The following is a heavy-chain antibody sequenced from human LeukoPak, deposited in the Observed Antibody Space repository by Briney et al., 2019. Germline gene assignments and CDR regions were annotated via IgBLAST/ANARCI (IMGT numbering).Heavy chain of an antibody. V-gene: IGHV4-38-2*02. CDR1: GYSISSGYY. D-gene: IGHD1-14*01. CDR2: IYYSGST. J-gene: IGHJ3*02. CDR3: ARDINRGGFDI. Sequence: SETLSLTCTVSGYSISSGYYWGWIRQPPGKGLEWIGTIYYSGSTYYNPSLKSRVTTSVDTSKNQFSLKLSSVTAADTAVYYCARDINRGGFDIWGQGTMVTVSS.